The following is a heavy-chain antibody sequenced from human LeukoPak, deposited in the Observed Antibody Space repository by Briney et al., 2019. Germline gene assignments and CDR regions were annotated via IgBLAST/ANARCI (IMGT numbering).Heavy chain of an antibody. J-gene: IGHJ4*02. CDR1: NASISSYY. V-gene: IGHV4-59*08. CDR2: ISNSGST. D-gene: IGHD2-21*02. CDR3: ARHWGSCRGGDCYTFDC. Sequence: PSETLSLTCSVSNASISSYYWSWIRQSPGKGLEWIGYISNSGSTNYNPSLKSRVTISVDTSKNQFSLKLSSVTAADTAVYYCARHWGSCRGGDCYTFDCADQGTLVTVSS.